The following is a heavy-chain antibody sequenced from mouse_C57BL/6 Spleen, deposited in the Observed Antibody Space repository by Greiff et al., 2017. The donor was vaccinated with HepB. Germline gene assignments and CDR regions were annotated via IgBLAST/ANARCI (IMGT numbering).Heavy chain of an antibody. Sequence: VQLQQSGPELVKPGASVKLSCKASGYTFTSYWMHWVKQRPGQGLEWIGYINPSSGYTKYNQKFKDKATLTADKSSSTAYMQLSSLTYEDSAVYYCARSYSNYEAWFAYWGQGTLVTVSA. CDR1: GYTFTSYW. J-gene: IGHJ3*01. CDR3: ARSYSNYEAWFAY. CDR2: INPSSGYT. V-gene: IGHV1-7*01. D-gene: IGHD2-5*01.